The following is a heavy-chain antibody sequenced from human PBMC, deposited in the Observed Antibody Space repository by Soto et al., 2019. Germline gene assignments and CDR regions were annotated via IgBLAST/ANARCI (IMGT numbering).Heavy chain of an antibody. Sequence: ASVKVSCKASGYTFTGYHMHWVRQAPGQGLEWMGWINPNSGGTNYAQKFQGRVTMTRDTSISTAYMEVSRLRSDDTAVYYCARDRRLYDSGTYDIANDAFDVWDQGTMVTVSS. CDR3: ARDRRLYDSGTYDIANDAFDV. D-gene: IGHD3-22*01. J-gene: IGHJ3*01. V-gene: IGHV1-2*02. CDR2: INPNSGGT. CDR1: GYTFTGYH.